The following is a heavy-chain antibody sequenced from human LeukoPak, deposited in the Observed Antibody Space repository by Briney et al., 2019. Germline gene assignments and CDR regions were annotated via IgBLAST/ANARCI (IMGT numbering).Heavy chain of an antibody. D-gene: IGHD6-19*01. CDR2: INPNSGGT. Sequence: ASVKVSCKASGYTFTGYYMHWVRQAPGQGLEWMGWINPNSGGTNYAQKFQGRVTMTRDTSISTAYMELSRLRSDDTAVYYCARSEGIAVAGLPDYWGQGTLVTVSS. CDR3: ARSEGIAVAGLPDY. J-gene: IGHJ4*02. CDR1: GYTFTGYY. V-gene: IGHV1-2*02.